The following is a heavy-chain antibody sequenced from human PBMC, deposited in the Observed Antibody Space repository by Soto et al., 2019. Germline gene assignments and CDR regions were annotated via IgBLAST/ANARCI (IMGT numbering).Heavy chain of an antibody. CDR2: IKQDGSEK. J-gene: IGHJ4*02. V-gene: IGHV3-7*03. Sequence: ELQLVESGGGLVQPGGSLRLSCEASGFTFSKYWMSWVRQAPGKGLEWVANIKQDGSEKYYADSVKGRFTISRDNAKNSLYLQMNSLRAEDTALYYCATSWDYWGQVTLVTVSS. CDR1: GFTFSKYW. CDR3: ATSWDY.